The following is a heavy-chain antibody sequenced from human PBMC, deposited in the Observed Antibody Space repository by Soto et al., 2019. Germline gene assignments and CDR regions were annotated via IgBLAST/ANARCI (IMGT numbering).Heavy chain of an antibody. Sequence: QVQLLESGGGLVKPGGSLRLSCAASGFIFRDFYMSWIRQVPGKGLEWLSKISSSSSSTDYADSVKGRFTISRDNAKNSLYFQMSSLRAEDTAVYYCARDRGRGSIFGGHYGMDVWGQGTTVTVSS. J-gene: IGHJ6*02. D-gene: IGHD3-3*01. V-gene: IGHV3-11*06. CDR3: ARDRGRGSIFGGHYGMDV. CDR2: ISSSSSST. CDR1: GFIFRDFY.